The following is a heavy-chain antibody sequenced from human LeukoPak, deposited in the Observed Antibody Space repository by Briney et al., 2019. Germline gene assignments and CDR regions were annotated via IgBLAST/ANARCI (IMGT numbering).Heavy chain of an antibody. V-gene: IGHV3-7*01. D-gene: IGHD5-24*01. CDR3: ARDLRWDTY. Sequence: GRCLRLSCVASGFTFCSYWMSWVRQAPGEGLEWVANIKTDVSLTYYVDSVRGRFTFSRAHAKNSLYRQIHSWTPQATVLNYWARDLRWDTYWGQGTLVTVSS. J-gene: IGHJ4*02. CDR1: GFTFCSYW. CDR2: IKTDVSLT.